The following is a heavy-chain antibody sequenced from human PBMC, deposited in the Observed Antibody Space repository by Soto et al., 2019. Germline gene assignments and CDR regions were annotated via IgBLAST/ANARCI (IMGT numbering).Heavy chain of an antibody. J-gene: IGHJ4*02. D-gene: IGHD5-12*01. CDR2: IYYNGNT. CDR1: GGSISSYY. Sequence: QVQLQESGPGLVKPSETLSLTCTVSGGSISSYYWSWIRQPPGKALEWIGSIYYNGNTNYNPSLKRXVTXPXATPKNQFSLKLSSVTAADTAVYYCASGRWLPLPYFWGQGTLVTVSS. CDR3: ASGRWLPLPYF. V-gene: IGHV4-59*08.